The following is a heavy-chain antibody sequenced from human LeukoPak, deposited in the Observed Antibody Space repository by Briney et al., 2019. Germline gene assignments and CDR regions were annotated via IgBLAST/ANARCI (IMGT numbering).Heavy chain of an antibody. D-gene: IGHD2-2*01. Sequence: SETLSLTCAVSGYSLSSGYYWGWIRQPPGKGLEWIGSIYHSGSTYYNPSLKSRVTISVDTSKNQFSLKLSSVTAADTAVYYCARGSHCSSTSCPLGFDPWGQGTLVTVSS. CDR1: GYSLSSGYY. CDR2: IYHSGST. V-gene: IGHV4-38-2*01. CDR3: ARGSHCSSTSCPLGFDP. J-gene: IGHJ5*02.